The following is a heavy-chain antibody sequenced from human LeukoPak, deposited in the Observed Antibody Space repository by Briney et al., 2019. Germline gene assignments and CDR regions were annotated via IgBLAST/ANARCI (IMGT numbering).Heavy chain of an antibody. V-gene: IGHV3-23*01. CDR1: GFTFSTYA. CDR3: ARAYSSSWYDY. J-gene: IGHJ4*02. CDR2: ISGRGNNT. D-gene: IGHD6-13*01. Sequence: PGGSLRLSCAASGFTFSTYAMSLVRQAPGKGLEWVSSISGRGNNTYYADSVKGRFTISRDNSKDTLHLQMNSLRAEDTAIYYCARAYSSSWYDYWGQGTLVTVSS.